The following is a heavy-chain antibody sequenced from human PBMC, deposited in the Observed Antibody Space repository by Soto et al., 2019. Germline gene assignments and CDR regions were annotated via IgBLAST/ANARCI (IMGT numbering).Heavy chain of an antibody. J-gene: IGHJ6*02. CDR3: ARASGGEYSCCYFYGMDV. D-gene: IGHD5-18*01. Sequence: QVQLVQSGAEVKKPGSSVKVSCKASGCTFSSNAISWVRQAPGQGLEWMGGIIPIFGTANYAQKFRGRVTITADESTSTAYMELSSLRSEDTAVYYCARASGGEYSCCYFYGMDVWGQGTTVTVSS. CDR2: IIPIFGTA. V-gene: IGHV1-69*01. CDR1: GCTFSSNA.